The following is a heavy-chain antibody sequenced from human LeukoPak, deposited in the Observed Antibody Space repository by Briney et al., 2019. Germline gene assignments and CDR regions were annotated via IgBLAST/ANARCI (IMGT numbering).Heavy chain of an antibody. Sequence: PGGSLRLSCEASGFTLSDYYMSWIRQAPGKGLEWVSYISSSGSSAYYADSVKGRFTISRDNAKNSLYLQMNSLRAEDMAVYYCARDHLYCSRTDCFGPRGIYFDYWGQGTLVTVSS. D-gene: IGHD2-2*01. V-gene: IGHV3-11*04. J-gene: IGHJ4*02. CDR1: GFTLSDYY. CDR2: ISSSGSSA. CDR3: ARDHLYCSRTDCFGPRGIYFDY.